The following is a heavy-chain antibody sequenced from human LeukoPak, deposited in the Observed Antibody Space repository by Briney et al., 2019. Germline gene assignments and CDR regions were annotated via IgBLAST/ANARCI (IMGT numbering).Heavy chain of an antibody. CDR3: ARVVKYRSGPLTDLLPYYFDS. Sequence: ASVKVSCKASGYTFTSYYMHWVRQAPGQGLEWMGIINPSGGSTSYAQEFQGRVTISRDTSASTAYMELSSLTSEDMAVYYCARVVKYRSGPLTDLLPYYFDSWGQGTLVTVSS. CDR1: GYTFTSYY. J-gene: IGHJ4*02. V-gene: IGHV1-46*01. D-gene: IGHD6-19*01. CDR2: INPSGGST.